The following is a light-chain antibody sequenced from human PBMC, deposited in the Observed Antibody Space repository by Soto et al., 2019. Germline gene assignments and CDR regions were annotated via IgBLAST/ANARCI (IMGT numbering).Light chain of an antibody. J-gene: IGLJ2*01. Sequence: QSALTQPRSVSGSPGQSVTISCTGTSSDVGGYNYVSWYQQHPGTVPKLMIYDVSNRPSGVPDRFSGSKSGNTASLTISGLAAEDEGDYYCCSYAGGHTSLLFGGGTKLTVL. CDR2: DVS. CDR3: CSYAGGHTSLL. V-gene: IGLV2-11*01. CDR1: SSDVGGYNY.